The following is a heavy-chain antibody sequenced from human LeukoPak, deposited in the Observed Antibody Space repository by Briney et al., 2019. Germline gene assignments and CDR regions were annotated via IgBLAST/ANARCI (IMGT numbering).Heavy chain of an antibody. V-gene: IGHV3-7*01. CDR3: GRELDGSVDY. Sequence: GGSLRLSCAASGFTFINHAMNWVRQAPGKGLEWVANIQQDGIKKYYVDSVEGRFTISRENAKNSLFLQMSSLRADDTAVYYCGRELDGSVDYWGQGTLVAVSS. CDR2: IQQDGIKK. CDR1: GFTFINHA. D-gene: IGHD3-10*01. J-gene: IGHJ4*02.